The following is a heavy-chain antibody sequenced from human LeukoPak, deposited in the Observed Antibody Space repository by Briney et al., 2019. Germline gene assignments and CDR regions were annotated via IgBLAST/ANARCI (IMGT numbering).Heavy chain of an antibody. CDR2: INPNSGGT. CDR1: GYTFTDYY. D-gene: IGHD6-6*01. J-gene: IGHJ4*02. V-gene: IGHV1-2*02. CDR3: ARDRIAARSGTVGPGY. Sequence: ASVKVSCKSSGYTFTDYYMHWVRQPPAQGLEWMGLINPNSGGTNYAQKFQGRVTMTRDTSISTAYMELSRLRSDDTAVYYCARDRIAARSGTVGPGYWGQGTLVTVSS.